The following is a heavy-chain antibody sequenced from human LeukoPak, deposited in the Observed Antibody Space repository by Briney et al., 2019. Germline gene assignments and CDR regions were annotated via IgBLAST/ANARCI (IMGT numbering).Heavy chain of an antibody. CDR1: GGSISRDGYY. V-gene: IGHV4-31*03. CDR2: IHYSGST. D-gene: IGHD3-22*01. J-gene: IGHJ4*02. Sequence: SETLSLTCTVSGGSISRDGYYWSWIRQLPGKGLEWIGYIHYSGSTYHNPSLRSRVTILVDPSKNQFSMKLTSVTAADTAVYYCARVLVDSSGYYITHYFDYWAREPWSPSPQ. CDR3: ARVLVDSSGYYITHYFDY.